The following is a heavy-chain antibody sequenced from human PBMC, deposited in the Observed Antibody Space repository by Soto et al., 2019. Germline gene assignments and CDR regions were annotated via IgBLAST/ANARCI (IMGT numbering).Heavy chain of an antibody. V-gene: IGHV3-7*03. J-gene: IGHJ4*02. CDR2: IKQDGSEK. Sequence: GGSLRLSCAASGFTFSSYWMSWVRQAPGKGLEWVANIKQDGSEKYYVDSVKGRFTISRDNAKNSLYLQMNSLRAEDTAVYYCAREKHGLWFGELLSAYDYFDYWGQGTLVTVSS. D-gene: IGHD3-10*01. CDR3: AREKHGLWFGELLSAYDYFDY. CDR1: GFTFSSYW.